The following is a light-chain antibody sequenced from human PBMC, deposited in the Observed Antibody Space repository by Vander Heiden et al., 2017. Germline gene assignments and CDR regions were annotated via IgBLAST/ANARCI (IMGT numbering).Light chain of an antibody. Sequence: QLELTQSPSASASLGDSVTLTCTLSSGHTTYVIAWHQHQPDKAPRYLMTLYSDGSQTKGDGIPDRFSGSSSGADRYLAISNHQSEDEADYYCQTWGIGIQVFGGGTKLTVL. J-gene: IGLJ2*01. CDR2: LYSDGSQ. CDR3: QTWGIGIQV. CDR1: SGHTTYV. V-gene: IGLV4-69*01.